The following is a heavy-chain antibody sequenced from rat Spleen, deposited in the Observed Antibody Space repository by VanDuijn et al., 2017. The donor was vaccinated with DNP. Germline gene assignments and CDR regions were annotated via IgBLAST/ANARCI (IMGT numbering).Heavy chain of an antibody. V-gene: IGHV2-77*01. CDR2: IWGDGST. J-gene: IGHJ2*01. CDR3: GEIWEDY. D-gene: IGHD5-1*01. Sequence: QVQMKETGPGLVQTTQTLSVTCTVSGFSLTSYGVHWVRQAPGKGLEWMGVIWGDGSTNYNSVLKSRLSISRDTSKSQVFLTMNSLQTDDTAVYFCGEIWEDYWGQGVMVTVSS. CDR1: GFSLTSYG.